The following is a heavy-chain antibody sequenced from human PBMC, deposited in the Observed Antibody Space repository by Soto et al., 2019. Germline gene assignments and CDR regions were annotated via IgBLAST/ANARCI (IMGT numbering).Heavy chain of an antibody. CDR1: GGTFSSYT. D-gene: IGHD3-9*01. Sequence: QVQLVQSGAEVKKPGSSVKVSCKASGGTFSSYTISWVRQAPGQGLEWMGRIIPILGIANYEQKFQGRVTITTDNSAGTAYIGLSRLRSEDTAVYYCAGVRIDDILTGYPHHFDYWGQGTLVTVFS. V-gene: IGHV1-69*02. J-gene: IGHJ4*02. CDR3: AGVRIDDILTGYPHHFDY. CDR2: IIPILGIA.